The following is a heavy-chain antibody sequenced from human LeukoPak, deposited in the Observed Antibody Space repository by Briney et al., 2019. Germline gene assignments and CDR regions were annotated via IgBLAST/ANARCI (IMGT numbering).Heavy chain of an antibody. D-gene: IGHD6-13*01. CDR2: INPGGGTT. V-gene: IGHV1-46*01. CDR1: GYTFTSYY. CDR3: AKDLPKGGIAAAGAAFDI. J-gene: IGHJ3*02. Sequence: ASVKVSCKASGYTFTSYYMHWVRQAPGQGLEWMGIINPGGGTTTYAQKFQGRVTMTRDMSTSTVYMELSSLRAEDTAVYYCAKDLPKGGIAAAGAAFDIWGQGTMVTVSS.